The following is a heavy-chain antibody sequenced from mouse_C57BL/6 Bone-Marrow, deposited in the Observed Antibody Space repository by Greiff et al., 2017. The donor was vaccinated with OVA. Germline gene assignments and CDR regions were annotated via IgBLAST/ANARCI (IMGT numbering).Heavy chain of an antibody. CDR3: AREGYYSYYAMDY. CDR1: GYTFTSYW. V-gene: IGHV1-50*01. CDR2: IDPSDSYT. J-gene: IGHJ4*01. D-gene: IGHD1-1*01. Sequence: QVQLQQPGAELVKPGASVKLSCKASGYTFTSYWMQWVKQRPAQGLEWIGEIDPSDSYTNYNQKFKGKATLTVDTSSSTAYMQLSSLTSEDSAVYYCAREGYYSYYAMDYWGQGTSVTVSS.